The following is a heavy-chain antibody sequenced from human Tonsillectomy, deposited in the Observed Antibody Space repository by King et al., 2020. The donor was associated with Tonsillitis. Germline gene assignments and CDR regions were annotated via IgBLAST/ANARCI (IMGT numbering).Heavy chain of an antibody. J-gene: IGHJ3*02. V-gene: IGHV3-23*04. CDR2: ITGSGGSGGST. D-gene: IGHD1-26*01. Sequence: DVQLVESGGGLVQPGGSLRLSCAASGFTFASSSMSWVRQAPGKGLEWVSGITGSGGSGGSTYYADSVKGRFTVSRDKSKNTLYLQMNSLRAEDTAIYYCAKRIVGVTKFEAFDIWGQGTMVTVSS. CDR3: AKRIVGVTKFEAFDI. CDR1: GFTFASSS.